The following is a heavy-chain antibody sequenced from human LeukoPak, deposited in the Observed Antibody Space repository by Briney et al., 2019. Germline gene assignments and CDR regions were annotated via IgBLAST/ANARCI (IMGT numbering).Heavy chain of an antibody. CDR3: AKDFRPLGYCSSTSCSPYYYYGMDV. D-gene: IGHD2-2*01. CDR1: GFTFSSYA. CDR2: ISYDGSNK. J-gene: IGHJ6*02. V-gene: IGHV3-30*18. Sequence: GGSLRLSCAASGFTFSSYAMSWVRQAPGKGLEWVAVISYDGSNKYYADSVKGRFTISRDNSKNTLYLQMNSLRAEDTAVYYCAKDFRPLGYCSSTSCSPYYYYGMDVWGQGTTVTVSS.